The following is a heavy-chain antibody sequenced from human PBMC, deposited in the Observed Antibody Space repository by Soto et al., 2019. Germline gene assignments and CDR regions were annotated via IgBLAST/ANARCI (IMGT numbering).Heavy chain of an antibody. Sequence: EVQLVESGGGLVQPGGSVRLSCAASGFTFSTYSMNWVRQAPGKGLEWVSYISSRSSTIYYADSVKGRFTISRDNAKNSLYLQMNSLRDEDTAVYYRAREGDCSDGVCYDHWFDPWGQGTLVTVSS. J-gene: IGHJ5*02. CDR1: GFTFSTYS. CDR3: AREGDCSDGVCYDHWFDP. V-gene: IGHV3-48*02. CDR2: ISSRSSTI. D-gene: IGHD2-8*01.